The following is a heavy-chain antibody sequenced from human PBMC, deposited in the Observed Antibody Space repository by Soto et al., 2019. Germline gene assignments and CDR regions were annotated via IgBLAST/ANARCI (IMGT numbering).Heavy chain of an antibody. V-gene: IGHV3-30-3*01. CDR2: ISYDGSNK. CDR3: ARDHGQLEPYYFDY. Sequence: GGSLRLSCAASGFTFSSYAMHWVRQAPGKGLEWVAVISYDGSNKYYADSVKGRFTISRDNSKNTLYLQMNSLRAEDTAVYYCARDHGQLEPYYFDYWGQGTLVTVSS. D-gene: IGHD1-1*01. CDR1: GFTFSSYA. J-gene: IGHJ4*02.